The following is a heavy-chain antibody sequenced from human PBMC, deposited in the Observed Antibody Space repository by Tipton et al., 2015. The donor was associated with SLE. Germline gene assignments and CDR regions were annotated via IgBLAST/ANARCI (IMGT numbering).Heavy chain of an antibody. Sequence: SLRLSCAASGFTFSNAWMSWVRQAPGKGLEWVGRIKSKTDGGTTDYAAPVKGRFTISRDDSKNTLYLQMNSLKTEDTAVYYCTTVGIIVVVPAAYGIWGQGTMVTVSS. J-gene: IGHJ3*02. CDR3: TTVGIIVVVPAAYGI. D-gene: IGHD2-2*01. V-gene: IGHV3-15*01. CDR1: GFTFSNAW. CDR2: IKSKTDGGTT.